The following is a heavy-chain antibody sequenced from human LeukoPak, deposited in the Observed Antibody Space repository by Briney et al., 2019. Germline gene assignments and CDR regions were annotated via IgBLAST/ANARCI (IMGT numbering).Heavy chain of an antibody. J-gene: IGHJ3*02. Sequence: PGGSLRLSCAASGFTFSSYGMHWVRQAPGKGLEWVAVISYDGSNKYYADSVKGRFTISRDNSKNTLYLQMNSLRAEDTAVYYCAKADRACHIVVVPAIGAFDTSGHGTMFTASS. V-gene: IGHV3-30*18. CDR1: GFTFSSYG. CDR3: AKADRACHIVVVPAIGAFDT. D-gene: IGHD2-21*02. CDR2: ISYDGSNK.